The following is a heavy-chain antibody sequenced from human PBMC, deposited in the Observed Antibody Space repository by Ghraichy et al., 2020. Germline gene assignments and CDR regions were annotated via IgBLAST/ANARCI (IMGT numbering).Heavy chain of an antibody. CDR2: IWSDGSHK. Sequence: GGSLRLSCAASGFDFTTHAMHWVRQAPGKGLEWVAMIWSDGSHKHYPDSVKGRFTIYRDNSKDTVYLEINSLRAEDSAMYYCTRDPPGSVWSFDSLGQGSMGNVSS. CDR3: TRDPPGSVWSFDS. CDR1: GFDFTTHA. D-gene: IGHD6-19*01. J-gene: IGHJ4*02. V-gene: IGHV3-33*01.